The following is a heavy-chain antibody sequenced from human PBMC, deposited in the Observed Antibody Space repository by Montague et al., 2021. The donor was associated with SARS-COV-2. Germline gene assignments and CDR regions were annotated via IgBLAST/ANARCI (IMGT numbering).Heavy chain of an antibody. CDR2: NNYSGNA. CDR1: GATRKNSTY. Sequence: SETLSLTCSFSGATRKNSTYWGCSRHPPGKGLVWFGSNNYSGNAYYSPSPMSRVTISLDTSRSQFSLQLTSVNVADTAIYYCARGIDFGLVASRSHYFDTWGQGTLVSVSS. D-gene: IGHD3-3*01. J-gene: IGHJ4*02. CDR3: ARGIDFGLVASRSHYFDT. V-gene: IGHV4-39*01.